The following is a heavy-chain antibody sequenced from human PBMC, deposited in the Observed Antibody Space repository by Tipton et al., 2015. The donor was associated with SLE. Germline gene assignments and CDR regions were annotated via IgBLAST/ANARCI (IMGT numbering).Heavy chain of an antibody. CDR2: IYYSGST. CDR3: ARERDYGGNWDI. D-gene: IGHD4-23*01. CDR1: GGSISSGGYY. V-gene: IGHV4-31*03. Sequence: TLSLTCTVSGGSISSGGYYWSWIRQHPGKGLEWIGYIYYSGSTYYNPSLKSRVTISVDTSKNQFSLKLSSVTAADTAVYYCARERDYGGNWDIWGQGTMVTVSS. J-gene: IGHJ3*02.